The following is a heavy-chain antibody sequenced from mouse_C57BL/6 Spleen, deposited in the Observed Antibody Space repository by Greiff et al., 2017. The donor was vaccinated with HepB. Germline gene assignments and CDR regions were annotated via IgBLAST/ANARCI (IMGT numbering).Heavy chain of an antibody. V-gene: IGHV5-4*01. Sequence: EVKLVESGGGLVKPGGSLKLSCAASGFTFSSYAMSWVRQTPEKRLEWVATISDGGSYTYYPDNVKGRFTISRDNAKKNLYLQMSHLKSEDTAMYYCAREEDSSGYVDYAMDYWGQGTSVTVSS. D-gene: IGHD3-2*02. CDR1: GFTFSSYA. J-gene: IGHJ4*01. CDR3: AREEDSSGYVDYAMDY. CDR2: ISDGGSYT.